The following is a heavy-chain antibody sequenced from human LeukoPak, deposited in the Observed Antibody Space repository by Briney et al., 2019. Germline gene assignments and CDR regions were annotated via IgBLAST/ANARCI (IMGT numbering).Heavy chain of an antibody. CDR1: GFTFSNYW. J-gene: IGHJ4*02. CDR2: IHQHGNEK. D-gene: IGHD2-8*01. V-gene: IGHV3-7*01. CDR3: ATLNGPLFEY. Sequence: QPGGSLRLSCAASGFTFSNYWMSWVRQAPGKGLEWVASIHQHGNEKYFVDSVRGRFTISRDNAKNSLYLQMSSLRAEDTAVYYCATLNGPLFEYWGQGTLVTVSS.